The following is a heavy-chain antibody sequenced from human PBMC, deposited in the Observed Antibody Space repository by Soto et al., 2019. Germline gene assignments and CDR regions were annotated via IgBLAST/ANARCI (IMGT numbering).Heavy chain of an antibody. J-gene: IGHJ6*02. D-gene: IGHD2-2*01. CDR1: GFTFSSYS. V-gene: IGHV3-21*01. Sequence: GGSLRLSCAASGFTFSSYSMNWVRQAPGKGLEWVSSISSSSSYIYYAGSVKGRFTISRDNAKNSLYLQMNSLRAEDTAVYYCARDDQLVPAAIRYYYGMDVWGQGTTVTVSS. CDR2: ISSSSSYI. CDR3: ARDDQLVPAAIRYYYGMDV.